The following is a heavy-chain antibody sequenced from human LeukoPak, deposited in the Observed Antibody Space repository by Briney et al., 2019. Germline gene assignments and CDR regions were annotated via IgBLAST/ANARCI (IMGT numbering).Heavy chain of an antibody. CDR1: GFSISSGYY. CDR2: IYHSGST. D-gene: IGHD3-3*01. Sequence: SETLSLTCAVSGFSISSGYYWGWIRQPPGKGLEWIGSIYHSGSTYYNPSLKSRVTISVDTSKNQFSLKLSSVTAADTAVYYCTRHPDYDFWSGYPDAFDIWGQGTMVTVSS. J-gene: IGHJ3*02. V-gene: IGHV4-38-2*01. CDR3: TRHPDYDFWSGYPDAFDI.